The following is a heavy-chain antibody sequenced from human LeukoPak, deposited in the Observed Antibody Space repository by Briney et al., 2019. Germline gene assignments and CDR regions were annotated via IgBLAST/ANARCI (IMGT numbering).Heavy chain of an antibody. J-gene: IGHJ5*02. CDR2: IWNDGTNK. D-gene: IGHD5-12*01. CDR3: ARDAGNSGYGCDL. Sequence: GGSLRLSCAASGFTFSSYGMHWVRQAPGKGLEWVAVIWNDGTNKYYADSVKGRFTISRDNARNSLYLQMNNLRGEDTAIYYCARDAGNSGYGCDLWGQGTLVTVSS. CDR1: GFTFSSYG. V-gene: IGHV3-33*01.